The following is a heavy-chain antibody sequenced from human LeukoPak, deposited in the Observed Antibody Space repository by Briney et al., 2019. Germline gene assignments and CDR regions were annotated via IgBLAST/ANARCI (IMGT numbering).Heavy chain of an antibody. J-gene: IGHJ4*02. V-gene: IGHV3-30*03. Sequence: GGSLRLSCAASGFTFSSYGMHWVRQAPGKGLEWVAVISYDGSNKYYADSVKGRFTISRDNSKNTLYLQMNSLRAEDTAVYYCARDAGLDYWGQGTLVTVSS. CDR1: GFTFSSYG. CDR3: ARDAGLDY. CDR2: ISYDGSNK.